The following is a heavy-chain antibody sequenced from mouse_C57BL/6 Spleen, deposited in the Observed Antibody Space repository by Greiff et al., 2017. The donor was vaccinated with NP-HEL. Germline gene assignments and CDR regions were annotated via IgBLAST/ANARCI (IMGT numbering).Heavy chain of an antibody. V-gene: IGHV5-4*01. D-gene: IGHD2-3*01. Sequence: EVQGVESGGGLVKPGGSLKLSCAASGFTFSSYAMSWVRQTPEKRLEWVATISDGGSYTYYPDNVKGRFTISRDNAKNNLYLQMSHLKSEDTALYYCAREGGYSWNYWGQGTTLTVSS. CDR1: GFTFSSYA. CDR2: ISDGGSYT. CDR3: AREGGYSWNY. J-gene: IGHJ2*01.